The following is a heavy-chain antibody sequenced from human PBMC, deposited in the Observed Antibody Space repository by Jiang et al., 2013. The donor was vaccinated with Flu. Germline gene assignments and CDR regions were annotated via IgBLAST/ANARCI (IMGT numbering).Heavy chain of an antibody. D-gene: IGHD2-2*01. CDR3: ARTNIVVVPAAMRYFDL. Sequence: PGASVKVSCKASGYTFTSYDINWVRQATGQGLEWMGWMNPNSGNTGYAQKFQGRVTMTRNTSISTAYMELSSLRSEDTAVYYCARTNIVVVPAAMRYFDLWGRGTLVTVSS. J-gene: IGHJ2*01. CDR1: GYTFTSYD. V-gene: IGHV1-8*01. CDR2: MNPNSGNT.